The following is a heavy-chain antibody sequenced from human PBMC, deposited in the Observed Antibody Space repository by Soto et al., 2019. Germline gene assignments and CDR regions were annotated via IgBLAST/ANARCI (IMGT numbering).Heavy chain of an antibody. D-gene: IGHD3-9*01. CDR3: ARDDILTGCLED. J-gene: IGHJ4*02. Sequence: EVQLVESGGGLVQPGGSLRLSCAASGFTFSSYWMHWVRQAPGKGLVWVSRINTDGSDTNYADSVKGRFTTSRDNAKNTVYLQMNSLRAEDSAVYCCARDDILTGCLEDWGQGTLVTVSS. CDR1: GFTFSSYW. CDR2: INTDGSDT. V-gene: IGHV3-74*01.